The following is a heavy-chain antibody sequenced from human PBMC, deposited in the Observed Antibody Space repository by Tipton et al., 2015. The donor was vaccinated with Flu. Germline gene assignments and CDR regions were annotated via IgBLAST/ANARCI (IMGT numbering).Heavy chain of an antibody. J-gene: IGHJ5*02. CDR1: GDSIGSPYF. CDR3: ARREYSNYVSEPKSWFDP. Sequence: TLSLTCSVSGDSIGSPYFWGWIRQPPGKGLEWIGNVHQTGSPYYNPSLRSRVTIGVDRAKNQLSLRLTSVTAADTAVYYCARREYSNYVSEPKSWFDPWGQGTLVTVSS. CDR2: VHQTGSP. V-gene: IGHV4-38-2*01. D-gene: IGHD6-6*01.